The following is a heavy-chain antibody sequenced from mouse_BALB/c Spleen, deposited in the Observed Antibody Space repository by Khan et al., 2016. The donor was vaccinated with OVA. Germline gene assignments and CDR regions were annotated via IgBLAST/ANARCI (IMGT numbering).Heavy chain of an antibody. Sequence: QIQLVQSGPELKKPGETVRISCKASGYTFTTAGIQWVQKMPGKGLKWIGWINTHSGVPKYAEDFKGRFAFSLEISVNTAYLQITNLKNEDTATFFCARGGAAYYRNDGGAREYWGQGKSGTGSS. CDR3: ARGGAAYYRNDGGAREY. J-gene: IGHJ4*01. D-gene: IGHD2-14*01. CDR2: INTHSGVP. V-gene: IGHV9-4*02. CDR1: GYTFTTAG.